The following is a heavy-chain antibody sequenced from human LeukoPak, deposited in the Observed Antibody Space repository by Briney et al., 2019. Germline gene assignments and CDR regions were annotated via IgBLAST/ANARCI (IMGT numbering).Heavy chain of an antibody. CDR1: GFTFSSYS. CDR2: ISSSSSYI. CDR3: ARDLGRITMVRGASDY. Sequence: GGSLRLSCAASGFTFSSYSMNWVRQAPGEGLEWVSSISSSSSYIYYADSVKGRFTISRDNAKNSLYLQMNSLRAEDTAVYYCARDLGRITMVRGASDYWGQGTLVTVSS. V-gene: IGHV3-21*01. J-gene: IGHJ4*02. D-gene: IGHD3-10*01.